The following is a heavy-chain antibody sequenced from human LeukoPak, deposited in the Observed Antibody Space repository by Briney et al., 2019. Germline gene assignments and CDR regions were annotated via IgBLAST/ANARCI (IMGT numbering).Heavy chain of an antibody. Sequence: EESLRLSCAASGFAFSSYAMSWVRRAPGKGLEWVSGISSSGGNTYYADSVKGRFTISRDNSKNTLYLQMNSLRAKDTAVYYCAKGYCSSTSCYAAYFDYWGQGSLVTVSS. CDR3: AKGYCSSTSCYAAYFDY. V-gene: IGHV3-23*01. CDR2: ISSSGGNT. J-gene: IGHJ4*02. D-gene: IGHD2-2*01. CDR1: GFAFSSYA.